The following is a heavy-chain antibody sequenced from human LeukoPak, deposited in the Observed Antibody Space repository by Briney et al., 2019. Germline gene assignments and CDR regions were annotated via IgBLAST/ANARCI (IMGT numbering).Heavy chain of an antibody. CDR1: GYSISSGYY. D-gene: IGHD6-13*01. Sequence: SETLSLTCTVSGYSISSGYYWGWIRQPPGKGLEWIGSIYHSGSTYYNPSLKSRDTISVDTSKNQFSLKLSSVTAADTAVYYCARDWVKAAQNYFDYWGQGTLVTVSS. CDR2: IYHSGST. J-gene: IGHJ4*02. V-gene: IGHV4-38-2*02. CDR3: ARDWVKAAQNYFDY.